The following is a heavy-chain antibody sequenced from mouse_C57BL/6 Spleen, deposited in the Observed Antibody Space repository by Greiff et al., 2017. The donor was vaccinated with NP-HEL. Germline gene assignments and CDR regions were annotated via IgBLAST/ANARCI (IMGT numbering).Heavy chain of an antibody. CDR2: IYPRDGST. Sequence: VQLQQSGPELVKPGASVKLSCKASGYTFTSYDINWVKQRPGQGLEWIGWIYPRDGSTKYNEKFKGKATLTVDPYSSTAYMELHSLTSEDSAVYCCARSYYYGSSYEWYCDVGGTGTTVTVSS. CDR3: ARSYYYGSSYEWYCDV. V-gene: IGHV1-85*01. CDR1: GYTFTSYD. J-gene: IGHJ1*03. D-gene: IGHD1-1*01.